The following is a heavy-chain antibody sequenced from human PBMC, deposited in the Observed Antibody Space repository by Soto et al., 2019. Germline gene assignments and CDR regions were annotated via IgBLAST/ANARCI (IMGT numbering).Heavy chain of an antibody. J-gene: IGHJ6*03. CDR2: IYYSGST. CDR3: ARHVPGSSYRGYYYYMDV. Sequence: SETLSLTCTVSGGSISSSSYYWGWIRQPPGKGLEWIGSIYYSGSTYYNPSLKSRVTISVDTSKNQFSLKLSSVTAADTAVYYCARHVPGSSYRGYYYYMDVWGKGTTVTVSS. V-gene: IGHV4-39*01. CDR1: GGSISSSSYY. D-gene: IGHD3-10*01.